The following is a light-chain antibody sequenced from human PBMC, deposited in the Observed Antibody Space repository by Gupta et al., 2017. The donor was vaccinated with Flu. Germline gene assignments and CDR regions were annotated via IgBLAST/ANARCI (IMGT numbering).Light chain of an antibody. Sequence: NQMTQSPLSLSAYVGDRVTITCRASQRISTYLNWDQQKPGKAQKLLIFLASSLQIGVPSRFSCSGSGTDFALTLNNLHPEDFGSDYCQQRYDTALYTFGQGTKLEIK. CDR3: QQRYDTALYT. CDR1: QRISTY. CDR2: LAS. J-gene: IGKJ2*01. V-gene: IGKV1-39*01.